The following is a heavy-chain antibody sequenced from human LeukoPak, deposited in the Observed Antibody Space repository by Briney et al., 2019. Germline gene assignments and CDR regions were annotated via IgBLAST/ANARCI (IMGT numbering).Heavy chain of an antibody. CDR3: TKATKWLAFDD. CDR1: GGSISGVSYY. Sequence: SETLSLTCTVSGGSISGVSYYWGWLRQPPGKGLEWIGNIYTGGTTNYNPSLKSGVTISIDTSKNQLSLHLASVTAADTAVYYCTKATKWLAFDDWGRGTLVTVSS. J-gene: IGHJ4*02. D-gene: IGHD6-19*01. CDR2: IYTGGTT. V-gene: IGHV4-39*07.